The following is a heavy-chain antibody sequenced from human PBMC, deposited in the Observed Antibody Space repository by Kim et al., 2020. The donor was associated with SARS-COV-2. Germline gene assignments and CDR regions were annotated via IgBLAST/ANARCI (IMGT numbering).Heavy chain of an antibody. CDR1: GGSFSGYY. D-gene: IGHD3-16*02. CDR3: ARGARYDYVWGSYRYKNYYYYGMDV. CDR2: INHSGST. J-gene: IGHJ6*02. V-gene: IGHV4-34*01. Sequence: SETLSLTCAVYGGSFSGYYWSWIRQPPGKGLEWIGEINHSGSTNYNPSLKSRVTISVDTSKNQFSLKLSSVTAADTAVYYCARGARYDYVWGSYRYKNYYYYGMDVWGQGTTVTVSS.